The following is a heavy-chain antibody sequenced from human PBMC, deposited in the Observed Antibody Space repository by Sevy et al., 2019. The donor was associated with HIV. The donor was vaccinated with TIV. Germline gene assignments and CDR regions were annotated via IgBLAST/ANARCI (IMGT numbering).Heavy chain of an antibody. CDR2: IYPGDSDT. Sequence: GESLKISCKGSGYSFTSYWIGWVRQMPGKGLEWMGIIYPGDSDTRYSPSFQGQVTISADKTISTAYVQWSSLKASDTVMSDCARHELTYYYDSSGYWGLYNWFDPWGQGTLVTVSS. J-gene: IGHJ5*02. CDR1: GYSFTSYW. CDR3: ARHELTYYYDSSGYWGLYNWFDP. V-gene: IGHV5-51*01. D-gene: IGHD3-22*01.